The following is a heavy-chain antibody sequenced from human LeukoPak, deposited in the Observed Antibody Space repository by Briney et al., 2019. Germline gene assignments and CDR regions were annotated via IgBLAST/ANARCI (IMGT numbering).Heavy chain of an antibody. CDR1: GFTVSSNY. CDR3: ARAREGSFFDY. J-gene: IGHJ4*02. V-gene: IGHV3-53*01. Sequence: GGSLRLSCAASGFTVSSNYMSWVRQAPGKGLEWVSAIYSGGSTYYADSVKGRFTISRDNSKNTLYLQMNSLRAEDTAVYYCARAREGSFFDYWGQGTLVTVSS. CDR2: IYSGGST.